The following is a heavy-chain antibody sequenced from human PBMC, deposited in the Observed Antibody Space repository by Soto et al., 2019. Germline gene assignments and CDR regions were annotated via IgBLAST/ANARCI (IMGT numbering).Heavy chain of an antibody. Sequence: PGGSLRLSCAASGFIFSNSYMNWVRQAPGKGLEWVSYISGDGRTKSYADSVKGRFTLSRDNAKNSLYLEMNTLRVDDTAVYYCTNLHYFGSECWGQGAQVTVSS. CDR2: ISGDGRTK. V-gene: IGHV3-11*01. CDR1: GFIFSNSY. D-gene: IGHD3-10*01. J-gene: IGHJ4*02. CDR3: TNLHYFGSEC.